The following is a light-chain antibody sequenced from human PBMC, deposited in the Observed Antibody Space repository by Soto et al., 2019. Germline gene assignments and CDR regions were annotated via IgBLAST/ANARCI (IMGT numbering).Light chain of an antibody. CDR2: DAS. CDR3: QQRSNWPT. Sequence: EIVLTQSPATLSLSPGERATLSCRASQSVSSYLAWYQQKPGQAPRLLIYDASNRATGIPARFSGSGSGTDFTLTISSLEPEDFAVYYCQQRSNWPTFVQGTKVDI. CDR1: QSVSSY. V-gene: IGKV3-11*01. J-gene: IGKJ1*01.